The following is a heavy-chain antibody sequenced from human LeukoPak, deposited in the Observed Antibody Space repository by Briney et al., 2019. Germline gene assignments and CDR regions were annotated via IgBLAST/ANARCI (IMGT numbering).Heavy chain of an antibody. CDR2: ISWNSGYI. V-gene: IGHV3-9*01. J-gene: IGHJ4*02. D-gene: IGHD6-19*01. CDR3: AKVRGTYSSGYFFDY. CDR1: GFTFDNYA. Sequence: GGSLRLSCAASGFTFDNYAMHWVRQAPGKGLEWLSIISWNSGYIGYADSVKGRFTISRDHAKKSLDLQMNSLRAEDTAFYYCAKVRGTYSSGYFFDYWGQGTLVTVSS.